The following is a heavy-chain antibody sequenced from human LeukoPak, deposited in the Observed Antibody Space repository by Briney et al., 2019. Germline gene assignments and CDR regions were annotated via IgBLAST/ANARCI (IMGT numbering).Heavy chain of an antibody. V-gene: IGHV3-23*01. CDR2: ISGSGGST. J-gene: IGHJ4*02. CDR1: GFTFSSYA. CDR3: AKDRDYDFWSGYYWDN. D-gene: IGHD3-3*01. Sequence: GGSLRLSCAASGFTFSSYAMSWVRQAPGRGLEWVSSISGSGGSTYYADSVKGRFTISRDNSKDTLYLQMHSLRGEDTAVYFCAKDRDYDFWSGYYWDNWGQGTLVTVSS.